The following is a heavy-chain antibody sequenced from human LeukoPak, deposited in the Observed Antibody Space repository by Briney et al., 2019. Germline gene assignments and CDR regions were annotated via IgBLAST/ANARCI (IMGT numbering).Heavy chain of an antibody. J-gene: IGHJ4*02. V-gene: IGHV4-39*07. D-gene: IGHD5-18*01. CDR1: GGSISSSSYY. CDR3: AIGAKIHLWQCVDY. Sequence: SETLSLTCTVSGGSISSSSYYWGWIRQPPGQGLEWIGSIYYSGSTYYNPSLKSRVTLSVDTSKNRFSLKLSSVTAAGTAVYYCAIGAKIHLWQCVDYWGQGTLVTVSS. CDR2: IYYSGST.